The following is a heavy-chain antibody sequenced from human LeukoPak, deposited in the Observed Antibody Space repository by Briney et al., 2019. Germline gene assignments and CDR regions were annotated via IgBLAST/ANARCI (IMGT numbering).Heavy chain of an antibody. CDR3: ARGDKTTVITLDY. D-gene: IGHD4-17*01. CDR1: GYTFSNYG. CDR2: IRGDNGNT. J-gene: IGHJ4*02. V-gene: IGHV1-18*01. Sequence: ASVKVSCKASGYTFSNYGISWVRQAPGQGLEWVGWIRGDNGNTNYAQKLQGRVTMTTDTSTSTAYMELRCLGSDETAVYYCARGDKTTVITLDYWGQGTLVTVSS.